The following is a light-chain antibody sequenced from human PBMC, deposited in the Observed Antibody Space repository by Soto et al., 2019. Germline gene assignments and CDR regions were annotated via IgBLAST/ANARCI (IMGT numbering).Light chain of an antibody. V-gene: IGKV1-39*01. CDR1: QSISSY. Sequence: DIQMTQSPSSLSASVGDRVTITCRASQSISSYLNWYQQKPGKAPKLLIYAASSLQSGVPSRFSGSGSGTDFTLTISRLQPEDFATYYCQQSYSTPRITFGQGTRLEIQ. CDR2: AAS. J-gene: IGKJ5*01. CDR3: QQSYSTPRIT.